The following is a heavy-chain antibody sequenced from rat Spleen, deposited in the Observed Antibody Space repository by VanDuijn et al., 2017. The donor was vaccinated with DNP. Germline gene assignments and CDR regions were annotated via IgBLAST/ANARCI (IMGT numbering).Heavy chain of an antibody. CDR3: AEGLQGA. Sequence: VQLVESGGGLVQPGRSLKLSCAASGFTFSNYDMAWVRQAPTKGLEWMGVIWSNGGTDYNSAIKSRLSISRDTSKSQGFLKMNSLQTEDTAMYFCAEGLQGAWGQGVMVTVSS. D-gene: IGHD1-1*01. V-gene: IGHV2-47*01. CDR2: IWSNGGT. J-gene: IGHJ2*01. CDR1: GFTFSNYD.